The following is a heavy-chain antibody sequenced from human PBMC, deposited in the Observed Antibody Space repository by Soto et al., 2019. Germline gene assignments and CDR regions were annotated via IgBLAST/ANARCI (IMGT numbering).Heavy chain of an antibody. CDR3: ARAGDTAMVDYYYYGMDV. CDR1: GNTFTASY. J-gene: IGHJ6*02. CDR2: INPNSGGT. Sequence: ASVMVSCTASGNTFTASYMHWVRQAPGQGLEWMGWINPNSGGTNYAQKFQGWVTMTRDTSISTAYMELSRLRSDDTAVYYCARAGDTAMVDYYYYGMDVWGQGTTVTVS. D-gene: IGHD5-18*01. V-gene: IGHV1-2*04.